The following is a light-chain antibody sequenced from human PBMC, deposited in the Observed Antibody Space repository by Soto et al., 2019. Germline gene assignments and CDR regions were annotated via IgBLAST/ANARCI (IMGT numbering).Light chain of an antibody. CDR1: SSNIGSNF. Sequence: QSVLTQPPSASGTPGQRVTISCSGSSSNIGSNFVYWYQQHPGTAPKLLIYSNNQRPSGVPDRFSGSKSGTSASLAISGLQSEDEADYYCAAWDDSLNGHYVFGTGTKVTVL. CDR2: SNN. V-gene: IGLV1-44*01. J-gene: IGLJ1*01. CDR3: AAWDDSLNGHYV.